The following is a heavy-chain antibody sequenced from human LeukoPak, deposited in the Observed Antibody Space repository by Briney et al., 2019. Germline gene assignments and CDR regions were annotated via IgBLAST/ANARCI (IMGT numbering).Heavy chain of an antibody. V-gene: IGHV3-21*01. Sequence: GGSLRLSCAASGFTFGQYTINWVRQAPGKGLEWVSSISSGSSYIYYADSVKGRFTISRDNAKNSLYLQMNTLRAEDTAVYYCARPSGTTINNFYYYYMDVWGKGTTVTVSS. CDR3: ARPSGTTINNFYYYYMDV. CDR2: ISSGSSYI. D-gene: IGHD1-14*01. J-gene: IGHJ6*03. CDR1: GFTFGQYT.